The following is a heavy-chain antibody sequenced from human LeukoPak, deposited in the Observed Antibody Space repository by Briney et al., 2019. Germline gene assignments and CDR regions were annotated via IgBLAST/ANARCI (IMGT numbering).Heavy chain of an antibody. D-gene: IGHD5-18*01. CDR3: ATLGAEADTAAYFDY. CDR2: ISYDGSNK. V-gene: IGHV3-30*03. Sequence: GGSLRLSCAASGFTFSSYGMHWVRQAPGKGLEWVAVISYDGSNKYYADSVKGRFTISRDNSKNTLYLQMNSLRAEDTAVYYCATLGAEADTAAYFDYWGQGTLVTVSS. CDR1: GFTFSSYG. J-gene: IGHJ4*02.